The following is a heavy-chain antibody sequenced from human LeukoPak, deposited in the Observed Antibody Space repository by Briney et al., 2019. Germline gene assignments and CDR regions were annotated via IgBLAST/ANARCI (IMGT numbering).Heavy chain of an antibody. CDR3: ARARLHIVVVPAAIRGNYYGMDV. V-gene: IGHV3-30*04. CDR1: GFTFSSYA. CDR2: ISYDGSNK. J-gene: IGHJ6*04. Sequence: PGRSLRLSCAASGFTFSSYAMHWVRQAPGKGLEWVAVISYDGSNKYYADSVKGRFTISRDNSKNTLYLQMNSLRAEDTAVYYCARARLHIVVVPAAIRGNYYGMDVWGKGTTVTVPS. D-gene: IGHD2-2*01.